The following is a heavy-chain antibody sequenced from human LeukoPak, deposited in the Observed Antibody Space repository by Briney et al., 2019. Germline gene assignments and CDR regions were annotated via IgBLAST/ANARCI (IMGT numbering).Heavy chain of an antibody. CDR1: GFTVSSNY. J-gene: IGHJ4*02. CDR2: IRDSGSST. V-gene: IGHV3-23*01. D-gene: IGHD1-26*01. CDR3: AKYGPQDSGSSHFDY. Sequence: PGGPLRLSCAASGFTVSSNYMSWVRQAPGKGLEWVSAIRDSGSSTHYADSVKGRFTTSRDNSKNTLFLQMNSLRAEDTAIYYCAKYGPQDSGSSHFDYWGQGALVTVSS.